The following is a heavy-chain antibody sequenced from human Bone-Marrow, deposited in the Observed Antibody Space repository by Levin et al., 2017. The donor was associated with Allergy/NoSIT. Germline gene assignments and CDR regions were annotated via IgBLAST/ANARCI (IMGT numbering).Heavy chain of an antibody. V-gene: IGHV1-18*01. CDR1: GYTFTSYG. CDR2: ISAYNGNT. CDR3: ARGGYCSSTSCTNYYYYMDG. J-gene: IGHJ6*03. D-gene: IGHD2-2*01. Sequence: ASVKVSCKASGYTFTSYGISWVRQAPGQGLEWMGWISAYNGNTNYAQKLQGRVTMTTDTSTSTAYMELRSLRSDDTAVYYCARGGYCSSTSCTNYYYYMDGWGKGTTVTVSS.